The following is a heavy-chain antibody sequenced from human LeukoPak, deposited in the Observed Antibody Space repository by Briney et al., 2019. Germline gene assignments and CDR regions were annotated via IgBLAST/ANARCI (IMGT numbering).Heavy chain of an antibody. CDR2: IYYSGST. D-gene: IGHD2-2*01. J-gene: IGHJ4*02. V-gene: IGHV4-59*08. CDR1: GGSISSYY. Sequence: PSETLSLTCTVSGGSISSYYWSWLRQPPGKGLEWIGYIYYSGSTNYNPSLKSRVTISVDTSKNQFSLKLSSVTAADTAVYYCARLSEDCSSTSCYPYFDYWGQGTLVTVSS. CDR3: ARLSEDCSSTSCYPYFDY.